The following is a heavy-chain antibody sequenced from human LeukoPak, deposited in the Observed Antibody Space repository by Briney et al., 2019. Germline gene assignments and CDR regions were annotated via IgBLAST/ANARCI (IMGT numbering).Heavy chain of an antibody. CDR3: ARAGFFGSVAVAGYYYYGMDV. CDR1: GFTFSSYW. V-gene: IGHV3-74*01. Sequence: QPGGSLRLSCAASGFTFSSYWMHWVRQAPGKGLVWVSRINSDGSSTSYADSVKGRFTISRDNAKNTLYLRMNSLRAEDTAVYYCARAGFFGSVAVAGYYYYGMDVWGQGTTVTVSS. J-gene: IGHJ6*02. D-gene: IGHD6-19*01. CDR2: INSDGSST.